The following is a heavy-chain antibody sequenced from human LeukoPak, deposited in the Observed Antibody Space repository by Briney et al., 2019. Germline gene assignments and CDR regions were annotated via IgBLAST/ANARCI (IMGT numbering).Heavy chain of an antibody. CDR1: GGSISSYY. CDR3: ARALRYFDWSWEANEIPADNWFDP. Sequence: SETLSLTCTVSGGSISSYYWGWIRQPPGKGLEWIGSIYYSGSTYYNPSLKSRVTISVDTSKNQFSLKLSSVTAADTAVYYCARALRYFDWSWEANEIPADNWFDPWGQGTLVTVSS. J-gene: IGHJ5*02. D-gene: IGHD3-9*01. CDR2: IYYSGST. V-gene: IGHV4-39*07.